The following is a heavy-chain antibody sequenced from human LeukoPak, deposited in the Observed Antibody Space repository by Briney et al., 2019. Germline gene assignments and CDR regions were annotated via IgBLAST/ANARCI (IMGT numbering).Heavy chain of an antibody. D-gene: IGHD6-19*01. V-gene: IGHV3-7*01. CDR1: GSTFNNYW. CDR3: VSSGWFNYYFDY. Sequence: GGSLRLSCAASGSTFNNYWMNWVRQAPGKGLEWVANIKKDGSEKYYVDSVKGRFTMSRDNAKNLLFLQMNSLRAEDTAVYYCVSSGWFNYYFDYWGQGTLVTASS. J-gene: IGHJ4*02. CDR2: IKKDGSEK.